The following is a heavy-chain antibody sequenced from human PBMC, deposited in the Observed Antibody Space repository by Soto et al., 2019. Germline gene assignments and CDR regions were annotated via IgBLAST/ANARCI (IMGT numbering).Heavy chain of an antibody. V-gene: IGHV5-10-1*01. J-gene: IGHJ4*02. CDR1: GYSFTSYW. Sequence: GESLKISCKGSGYSFTSYWISWVRQMPGKGLEWMGRIDPSDSYTNYSPSFQGHVTISADKSISTAYLQWSSLKASDTAMYYCAITRGSGSIQLDYWGQGTLVTVSS. D-gene: IGHD3-22*01. CDR2: IDPSDSYT. CDR3: AITRGSGSIQLDY.